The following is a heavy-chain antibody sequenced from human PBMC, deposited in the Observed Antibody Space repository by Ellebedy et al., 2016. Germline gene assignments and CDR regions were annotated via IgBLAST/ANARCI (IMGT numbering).Heavy chain of an antibody. J-gene: IGHJ4*02. D-gene: IGHD2/OR15-2a*01. CDR2: IFSNDEK. CDR1: GFSLSNARMG. Sequence: SGPTLVKPTETLTLTCTVSGFSLSNARMGVSWIRQPPGKALEWLAHIFSNDEKSYSTSLKSRLTISKDTSKSQVILTMTNMDPVDTATYYCVYLFRGNYFNWGQGTLVTVSS. V-gene: IGHV2-26*01. CDR3: VYLFRGNYFN.